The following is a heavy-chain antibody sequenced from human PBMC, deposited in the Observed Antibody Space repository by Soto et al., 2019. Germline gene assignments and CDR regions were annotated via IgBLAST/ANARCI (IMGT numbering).Heavy chain of an antibody. Sequence: QVQLQESGPGLVKPSQTLSLTCTVSGGSISSGGYYWSWIRQHPGKGLEWIGYIYYSGSTYYNPSLKSRVTISVDTSKNRFSLKLSSVTAADTAVYYCARGLWFGDTWGTYEDYWGQGTLVTVSS. CDR1: GGSISSGGYY. D-gene: IGHD3-10*01. CDR2: IYYSGST. J-gene: IGHJ4*02. V-gene: IGHV4-31*03. CDR3: ARGLWFGDTWGTYEDY.